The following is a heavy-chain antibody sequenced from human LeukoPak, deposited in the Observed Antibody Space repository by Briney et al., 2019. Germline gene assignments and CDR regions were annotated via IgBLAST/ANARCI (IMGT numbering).Heavy chain of an antibody. CDR2: INPSGGST. J-gene: IGHJ4*02. D-gene: IGHD3-22*01. CDR1: GYTFTSYY. Sequence: ASVKVSCKASGYTFTSYYMHWVRQAPGQGLEWMGIINPSGGSTNYAQKFQGRVTMTRDTSTNIVYMELSSLRSEDTAVYYCARDRELHYDSSGYYYWGQGTLVTVSS. V-gene: IGHV1-46*01. CDR3: ARDRELHYDSSGYYY.